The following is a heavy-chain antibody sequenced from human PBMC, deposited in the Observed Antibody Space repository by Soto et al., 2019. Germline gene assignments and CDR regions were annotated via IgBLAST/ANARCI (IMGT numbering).Heavy chain of an antibody. CDR2: ISAYNGNT. D-gene: IGHD6-19*01. J-gene: IGHJ4*02. V-gene: IGHV1-18*01. Sequence: ASVKVYWKAAGYTFTRYGISWGRKDTGQGLEWMGWISAYNGNTNYAQKLQGRVTMTTDTSTSTAYMELRSLRSDDTAVYYCARGLTGYSSGWYDYCGQRTLVTVYS. CDR3: ARGLTGYSSGWYDY. CDR1: GYTFTRYG.